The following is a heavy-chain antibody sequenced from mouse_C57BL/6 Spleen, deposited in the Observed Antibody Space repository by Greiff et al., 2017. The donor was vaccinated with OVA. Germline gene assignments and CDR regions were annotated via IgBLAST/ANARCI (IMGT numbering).Heavy chain of an antibody. D-gene: IGHD3-2*02. V-gene: IGHV5-6*01. J-gene: IGHJ3*01. CDR1: GFTFSSYG. CDR3: ARSDSSGYGGFAY. CDR2: ISSGGSYT. Sequence: EVKLMESGGDLVKPGGSLKLSCAASGFTFSSYGMSWVRQTPDKRLEWVATISSGGSYTYYPDSVKGRFTISRDNAKNTLYLQMSSLKSEDTAMYYCARSDSSGYGGFAYWGQGTLVTVSA.